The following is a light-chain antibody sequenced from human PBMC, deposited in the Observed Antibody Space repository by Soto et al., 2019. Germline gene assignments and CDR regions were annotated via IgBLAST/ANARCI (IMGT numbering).Light chain of an antibody. V-gene: IGKV4-1*01. Sequence: DIVMTQSPDSLAVSLGERATINCKSSQSVLYSSNNKNYLAWYQQKPGQPPKLLIYWASTRESGVPDRFSGSGSGTDFTLTISSLLAEDVAVYYCQQYYSTPRTFGPGTKVDIK. CDR1: QSVLYSSNNKNY. J-gene: IGKJ3*01. CDR3: QQYYSTPRT. CDR2: WAS.